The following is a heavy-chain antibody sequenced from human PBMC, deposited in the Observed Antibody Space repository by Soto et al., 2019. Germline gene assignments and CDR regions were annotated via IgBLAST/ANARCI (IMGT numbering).Heavy chain of an antibody. J-gene: IGHJ6*02. CDR3: ARDQRAWGGMYV. Sequence: PSETLSLTCTVSCGSISSGGYYWSWIRQHPGKGLEWIGYIYYSGSTYYNPSLKSRVTISVDTSKNQFSLKLSSVTAADTAVYYCARDQRAWGGMYVWGQRTTVTVSS. CDR2: IYYSGST. CDR1: CGSISSGGYY. D-gene: IGHD3-16*01. V-gene: IGHV4-31*03.